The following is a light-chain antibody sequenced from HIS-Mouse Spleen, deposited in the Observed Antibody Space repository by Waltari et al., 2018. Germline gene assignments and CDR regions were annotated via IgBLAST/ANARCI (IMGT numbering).Light chain of an antibody. V-gene: IGLV2-11*01. Sequence: QSALTQPRSVSGSPGQSVTISCPGTSSDVGGYNYVSWYQQHPGKAPQLMIYSVSKRPSGVPDRFSGSKSGNTASLTISGLQAEDEADYYCCSYAGSYARVFGGGTKLTVL. J-gene: IGLJ3*02. CDR1: SSDVGGYNY. CDR3: CSYAGSYARV. CDR2: SVS.